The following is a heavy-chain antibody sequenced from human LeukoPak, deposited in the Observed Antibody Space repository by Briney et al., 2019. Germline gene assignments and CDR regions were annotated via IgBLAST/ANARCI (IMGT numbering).Heavy chain of an antibody. CDR2: IYTSGST. J-gene: IGHJ4*02. CDR3: ARDYSSSWIFYFDC. CDR1: GGSISSGSYY. Sequence: SETLSLTCTVSGGSISSGSYYWSWIRQPAGTGLEWIGRIYTSGSTNYNPSLKSRVTISVDTSKNQFSLKLSSVTAADTAVYYCARDYSSSWIFYFDCWGQGTLVTVSS. D-gene: IGHD6-13*01. V-gene: IGHV4-61*02.